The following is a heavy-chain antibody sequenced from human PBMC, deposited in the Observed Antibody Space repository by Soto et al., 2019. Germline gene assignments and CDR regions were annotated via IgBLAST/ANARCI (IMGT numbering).Heavy chain of an antibody. CDR3: ARDRCSSTSCYPFYYYYMDV. D-gene: IGHD2-2*01. V-gene: IGHV3-33*01. J-gene: IGHJ6*03. CDR2: IWYDGSDK. Sequence: AVIWYDGSDKYYADSVKGRFTISRDNSKNTLYLQMNSLRAEDTAVYYCARDRCSSTSCYPFYYYYMDVWGKGTTVTVSS.